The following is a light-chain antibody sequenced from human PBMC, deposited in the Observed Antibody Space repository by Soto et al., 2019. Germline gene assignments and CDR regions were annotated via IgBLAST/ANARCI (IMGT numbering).Light chain of an antibody. V-gene: IGKV3-15*01. Sequence: VMTQFPAALSVSPGERATLSCRASQSVSSNLAWYQQKPGQAPRLLIYGAFTRATGIAARFSGSGSGTEFTLTISSLQSEDFAVYYCQQYTNWPPHTFGQGTKLEIK. CDR2: GAF. CDR1: QSVSSN. J-gene: IGKJ2*01. CDR3: QQYTNWPPHT.